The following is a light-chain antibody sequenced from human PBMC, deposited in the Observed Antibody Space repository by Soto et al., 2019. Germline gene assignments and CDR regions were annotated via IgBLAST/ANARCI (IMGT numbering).Light chain of an antibody. V-gene: IGKV1-5*01. CDR1: QSISSW. CDR3: QQYNSSST. Sequence: DIQMTQSPSTLSASVGDRVTITCRASQSISSWLAWYQQKPGKAPKLLIYDASSLESGVPSRFSGSGSGTEFPLTISSLQPDDVATYYCQQYNSSSTFGQGTKLEIK. J-gene: IGKJ2*01. CDR2: DAS.